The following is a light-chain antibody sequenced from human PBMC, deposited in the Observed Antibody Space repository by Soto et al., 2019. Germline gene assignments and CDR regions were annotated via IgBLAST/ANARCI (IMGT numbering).Light chain of an antibody. V-gene: IGLV2-14*01. Sequence: QSALTQPASVSGSPGQSITLSCTGTSSDVGNYKYVSWYQQHPGKAPKLMIYEVSNRPSGVSNRFSGSKSGNTASLTISGLQAEDETDYYCCSYTSSGTYVFGTGTKLTVL. CDR2: EVS. CDR3: CSYTSSGTYV. J-gene: IGLJ1*01. CDR1: SSDVGNYKY.